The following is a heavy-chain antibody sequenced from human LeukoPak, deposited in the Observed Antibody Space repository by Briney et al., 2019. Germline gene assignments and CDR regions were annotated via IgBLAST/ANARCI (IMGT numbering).Heavy chain of an antibody. J-gene: IGHJ4*02. CDR1: GFTFSSYS. CDR2: ISSSSSFI. CDR3: AMKKDGAKYPLDY. Sequence: GGSLRLSCAASGFTFSSYSMNWVRQAPGKGLEWVSSISSSSSFIYYADSVKGRFTISRDNAKSSLYLQMNSLRAEDTAVYYCAMKKDGAKYPLDYWGQGTLVTVSS. V-gene: IGHV3-21*04. D-gene: IGHD2-2*01.